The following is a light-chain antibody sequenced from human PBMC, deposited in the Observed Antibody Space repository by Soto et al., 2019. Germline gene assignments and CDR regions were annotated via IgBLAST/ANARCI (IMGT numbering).Light chain of an antibody. CDR3: QQYGSSPPIT. CDR2: SAS. CDR1: QNLGALY. J-gene: IGKJ4*01. Sequence: EIVLTQSPGTLSLSPGERGTLSCRASQNLGALYLAWFQQKSGQAPRLLIYSASRRATGIPDRFSGSGSGTDFTLTISRLEPEDFAVYYCQQYGSSPPITFGGGTKVDI. V-gene: IGKV3-20*01.